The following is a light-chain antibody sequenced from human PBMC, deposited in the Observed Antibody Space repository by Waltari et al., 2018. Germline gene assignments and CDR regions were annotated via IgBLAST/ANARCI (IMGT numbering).Light chain of an antibody. V-gene: IGLV3-21*01. CDR3: QVWDSSSDYDV. Sequence: SYELTQPRSVSVSPGQTARITCGGDNLGSKRVEWYQQKPPQAPVVVIYADSERPSGIPERFSGSNSGNTATLIISGVEAGDEADYYCQVWDSSSDYDVFGSGTKLTVF. CDR2: ADS. CDR1: NLGSKR. J-gene: IGLJ6*01.